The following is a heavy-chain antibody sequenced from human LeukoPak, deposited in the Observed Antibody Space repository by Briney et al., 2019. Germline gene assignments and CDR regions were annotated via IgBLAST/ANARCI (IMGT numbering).Heavy chain of an antibody. D-gene: IGHD3/OR15-3a*01. Sequence: PGGSLRLSCAASGFTFSSHWMSWVRQAPGKGLEWVANINQDVSEKYYVDSVKGRFTISRDNAKNSLYLQMNSLRAEDTAVYYCAGVGLSANWFDPWGQGTLVTVSS. J-gene: IGHJ5*02. CDR1: GFTFSSHW. CDR2: INQDVSEK. V-gene: IGHV3-7*01. CDR3: AGVGLSANWFDP.